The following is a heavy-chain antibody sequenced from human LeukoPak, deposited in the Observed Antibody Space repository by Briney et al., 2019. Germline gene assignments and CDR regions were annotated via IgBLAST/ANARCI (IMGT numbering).Heavy chain of an antibody. Sequence: SETLSLTCAVYGGSFSGYYWSWIRQPPGKGLEWIGEINHSGSTNYNPSLKSRVTISVDTSKNQFSLKLSSVTAADTAVYYCARIQVWDYSGSGSSLENWFDPWGQGTLVTVSS. CDR1: GGSFSGYY. CDR2: INHSGST. CDR3: ARIQVWDYSGSGSSLENWFDP. D-gene: IGHD3-10*01. V-gene: IGHV4-34*01. J-gene: IGHJ5*02.